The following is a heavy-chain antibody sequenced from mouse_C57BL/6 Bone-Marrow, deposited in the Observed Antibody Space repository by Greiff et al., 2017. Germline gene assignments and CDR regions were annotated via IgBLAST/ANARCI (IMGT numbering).Heavy chain of an antibody. CDR3: TRPLITTVVATSDV. Sequence: EVQLQQSGTVLARPGASVKMSCKTSGYTFTSYWMHWVKQRPGQGLEWIGAIYPGNSDTSYNQKFKGKAKLTAVTSASTAYMELSSLTNEDSAVYYGTRPLITTVVATSDVWGTGTTVTVSS. V-gene: IGHV1-5*01. CDR1: GYTFTSYW. J-gene: IGHJ1*03. CDR2: IYPGNSDT. D-gene: IGHD1-1*01.